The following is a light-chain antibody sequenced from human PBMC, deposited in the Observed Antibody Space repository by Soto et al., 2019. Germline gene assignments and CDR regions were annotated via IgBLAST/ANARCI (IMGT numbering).Light chain of an antibody. CDR3: CSYTTSSTLG. Sequence: QSALTQPASVSGSPGQSITISCTGTNSDVGTYNHVSWYQQHPDKAPQLIIYEVSNRPSGLSNRFSASKSGNTASLTISGLQAEDEADYYCCSYTTSSTLGFGTGTKVTVL. CDR2: EVS. J-gene: IGLJ1*01. CDR1: NSDVGTYNH. V-gene: IGLV2-14*01.